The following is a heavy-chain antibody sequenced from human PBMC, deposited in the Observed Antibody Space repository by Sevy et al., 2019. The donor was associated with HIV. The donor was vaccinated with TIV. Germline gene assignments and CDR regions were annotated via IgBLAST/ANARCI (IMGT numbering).Heavy chain of an antibody. Sequence: GGSLRLSCAASGFTFSSYSMNWVRQGPGKGLEWVSSISSSSNYIFYADSVKGRITISRDNAKNALLLQMNSLKAENTAVYYCARDQKGQYSAYDGAGYYGMDVWGQGTTVTVSS. D-gene: IGHD5-12*01. CDR3: ARDQKGQYSAYDGAGYYGMDV. V-gene: IGHV3-21*01. CDR2: ISSSSNYI. CDR1: GFTFSSYS. J-gene: IGHJ6*02.